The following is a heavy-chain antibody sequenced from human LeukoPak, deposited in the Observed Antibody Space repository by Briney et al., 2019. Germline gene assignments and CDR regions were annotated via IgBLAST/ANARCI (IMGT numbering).Heavy chain of an antibody. V-gene: IGHV3-7*01. CDR2: IKQDGREQ. CDR1: GFTFSTYW. CDR3: ASDPVMTSITVDY. J-gene: IGHJ4*02. Sequence: GGALRLSCAASGFTFSTYWMTGVRQAPGKGLEWVGNIKQDGREQYYVDSVKGRFTISRSSPKNSLYLQMNSLRVEDTAVYYCASDPVMTSITVDYWGQGTLVTVSS. D-gene: IGHD2-21*02.